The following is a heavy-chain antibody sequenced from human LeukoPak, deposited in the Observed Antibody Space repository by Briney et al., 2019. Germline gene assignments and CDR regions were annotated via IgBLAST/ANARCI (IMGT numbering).Heavy chain of an antibody. CDR1: GGTFISYA. CDR3: ARNQEDYGDYKYYYYMDV. CDR2: IIPIFGTA. V-gene: IGHV1-69*05. D-gene: IGHD4-17*01. J-gene: IGHJ6*03. Sequence: SVKVSCKASGGTFISYAISWVRQAPGQGVEGMGRIIPIFGTANYAQKFQGRVTITTDESTSTAYMELSSLRSEDTAVYYCARNQEDYGDYKYYYYMDVWGKGTTVTVSS.